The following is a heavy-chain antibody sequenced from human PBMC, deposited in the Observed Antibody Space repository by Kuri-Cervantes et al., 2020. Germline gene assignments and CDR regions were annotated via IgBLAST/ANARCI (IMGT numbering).Heavy chain of an antibody. V-gene: IGHV3-30*14. CDR1: GFTFSSYA. Sequence: GGSLRLSCAASGFTFSSYAMHWVRQAPGKGLEWVAVISYDGSNKYYADSVKGRFTISRENAKNSLYLQMNSLRAGDTAVYYCARVPAGGSYYYYGMDVWGQGTTVTVSS. CDR3: ARVPAGGSYYYYGMDV. CDR2: ISYDGSNK. J-gene: IGHJ6*02. D-gene: IGHD3-16*01.